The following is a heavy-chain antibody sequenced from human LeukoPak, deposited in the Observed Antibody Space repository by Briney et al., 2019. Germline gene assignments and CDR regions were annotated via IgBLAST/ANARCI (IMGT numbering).Heavy chain of an antibody. V-gene: IGHV4-39*07. J-gene: IGHJ3*02. Sequence: SETLSLTCTVSGGSISSSSYYWGWIRQPPGKGLEWIGSIYYSGSTYYNPSLKSRVTISVDTSKNQFSLKLSSVTAADTAVYYCARDSRRSPQWATGVAFDIWGQGTMVTVSS. CDR3: ARDSRRSPQWATGVAFDI. CDR1: GGSISSSSYY. D-gene: IGHD5-24*01. CDR2: IYYSGST.